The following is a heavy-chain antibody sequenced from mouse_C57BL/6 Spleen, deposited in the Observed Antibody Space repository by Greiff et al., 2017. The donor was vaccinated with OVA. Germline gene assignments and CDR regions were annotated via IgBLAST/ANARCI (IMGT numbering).Heavy chain of an antibody. CDR1: GFNIKNTY. CDR2: IDPANGNT. V-gene: IGHV14-3*01. D-gene: IGHD1-1*01. CDR3: ARTACIYYYGSSYAWFAY. Sequence: EVKLQQSVAELVRPGASVKLSCTASGFNIKNTYMHWVKQRPEQGLEWIGRIDPANGNTKYAPKFQGKATITADTSSNTAYLQLSSLTSEDTAIYYCARTACIYYYGSSYAWFAYWGQGTLVTVSA. J-gene: IGHJ3*01.